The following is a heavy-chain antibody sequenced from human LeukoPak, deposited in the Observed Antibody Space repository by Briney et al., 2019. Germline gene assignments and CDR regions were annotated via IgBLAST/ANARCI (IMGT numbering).Heavy chain of an antibody. Sequence: PSETLSLTCTVSGGSISSYYWSWIRQPAGKGLEWIGRTYTSGSTNYNPSLKSRVTMSVDTSKNQFSLKLSSVTAADTAVYYCARDRRTGGTYYYYYMDVWGKGTTVTVSS. V-gene: IGHV4-4*07. J-gene: IGHJ6*03. CDR2: TYTSGST. D-gene: IGHD7-27*01. CDR1: GGSISSYY. CDR3: ARDRRTGGTYYYYYMDV.